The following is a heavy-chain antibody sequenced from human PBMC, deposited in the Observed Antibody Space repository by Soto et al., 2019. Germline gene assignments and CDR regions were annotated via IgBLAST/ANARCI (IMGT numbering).Heavy chain of an antibody. J-gene: IGHJ4*02. CDR2: IYYSGST. CDR3: ARDNGGFDS. D-gene: IGHD3-16*01. Sequence: PSETLSLTCTVSGVSISSGGYYWSWIRQHPGKGLEWIGYIYYSGSTYYNPALKSRVIMAVDMSKNEFSLKLTSATAADTAVYYCARDNGGFDSWGQGTLVTVS. CDR1: GVSISSGGYY. V-gene: IGHV4-31*03.